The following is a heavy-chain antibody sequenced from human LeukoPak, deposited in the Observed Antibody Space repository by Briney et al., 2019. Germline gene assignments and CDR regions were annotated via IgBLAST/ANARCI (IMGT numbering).Heavy chain of an antibody. CDR2: INPNSGGT. CDR1: GYTFTGYY. Sequence: GASVEVSCKASGYTFTGYYMHWVRQAPGQGLEWMGWINPNSGGTNYAQKFQGRVTMTRDTFISTAYMELSRLRSDDTAVYYCARDAYSSSSPNRPPWFDPWGQGTLVTVSS. J-gene: IGHJ5*02. D-gene: IGHD6-6*01. V-gene: IGHV1-2*02. CDR3: ARDAYSSSSPNRPPWFDP.